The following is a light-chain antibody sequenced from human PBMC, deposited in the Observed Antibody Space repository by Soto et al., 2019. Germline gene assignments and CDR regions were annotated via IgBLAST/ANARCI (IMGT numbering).Light chain of an antibody. CDR2: EVS. V-gene: IGLV2-8*01. CDR3: SSFAGSPVV. J-gene: IGLJ2*01. CDR1: SSDVGDYNY. Sequence: QSALTQPPSASGSLGQSVTIPRTGTSSDVGDYNYVSWYQQHPGKVPKLMIYEVSKRPSGVPDRFSGSKSGNTASLTVSGLQAEDEADYYCSSFAGSPVVFGGGTKLTVL.